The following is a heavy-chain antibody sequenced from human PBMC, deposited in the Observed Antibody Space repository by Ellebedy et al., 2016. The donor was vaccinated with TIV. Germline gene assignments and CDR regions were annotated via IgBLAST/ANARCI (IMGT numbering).Heavy chain of an antibody. CDR2: FYPGDSDT. D-gene: IGHD3-22*01. Sequence: PGGSLRLSCKGSGYSFTSYWIGWVRQLHGKGLEWMGIFYPGDSDTRYSPSFQGQVTISADKSISTAYLQWSSLKASDTAMYYCARHDDYSDSSGYYRAVDYWGQGTLVTVSS. CDR3: ARHDDYSDSSGYYRAVDY. J-gene: IGHJ4*02. V-gene: IGHV5-51*01. CDR1: GYSFTSYW.